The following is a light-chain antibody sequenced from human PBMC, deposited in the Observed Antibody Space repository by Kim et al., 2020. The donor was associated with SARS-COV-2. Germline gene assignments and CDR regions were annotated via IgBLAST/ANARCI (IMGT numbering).Light chain of an antibody. V-gene: IGKV1-27*01. CDR1: KDISNY. CDR3: QKCDSAPWT. Sequence: ASVGDRVTSACRASKDISNYLAWFQLKPGKAPKLLIYAASALQPGVPSRFSGSGSGTDFTLTVTSLQPEDVATYYCQKCDSAPWTFGQGTKVDIK. J-gene: IGKJ1*01. CDR2: AAS.